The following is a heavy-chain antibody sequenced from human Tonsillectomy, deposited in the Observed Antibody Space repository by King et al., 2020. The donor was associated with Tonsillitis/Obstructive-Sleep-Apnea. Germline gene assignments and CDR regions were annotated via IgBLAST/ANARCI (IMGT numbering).Heavy chain of an antibody. D-gene: IGHD3-3*01. CDR1: GFTFSSYE. J-gene: IGHJ4*02. CDR3: ARAGYHFWSGYYSYYFDY. CDR2: ISGSGTTI. V-gene: IGHV3-48*03. Sequence: QLVQSGGGLVQPGGSLRLSCAASGFTFSSYEINWVRQAPGKGLEWVSYISGSGTTIYYADSVKGRFTISRDNAKNSLYLQMNSLRAEDTAIYYCARAGYHFWSGYYSYYFDYWGQGTLVTVSS.